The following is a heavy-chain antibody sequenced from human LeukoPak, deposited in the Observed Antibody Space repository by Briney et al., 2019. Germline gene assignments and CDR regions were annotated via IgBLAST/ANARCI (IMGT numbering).Heavy chain of an antibody. V-gene: IGHV4-39*07. J-gene: IGHJ4*02. D-gene: IGHD1-1*01. CDR2: IFYSGST. CDR1: GGSISSSNYY. CDR3: ARVTGTSGRYYFDF. Sequence: KPSETLSLTCSVSGGSISSSNYYWGWIRQPPGKGLEWIGTIFYSGSTYYNPSLKSRVTISVDTSKNQFSLKLSSVTAADTAVYYCARVTGTSGRYYFDFWGQGTLVTVSS.